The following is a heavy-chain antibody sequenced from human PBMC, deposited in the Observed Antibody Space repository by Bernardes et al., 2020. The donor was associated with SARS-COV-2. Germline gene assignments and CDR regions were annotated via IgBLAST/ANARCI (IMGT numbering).Heavy chain of an antibody. CDR3: ARGPPDYYGSSSGNSYNWFDP. D-gene: IGHD3-10*01. V-gene: IGHV4-61*02. CDR1: GISISNYIYY. CDR2: ISTSGTT. Sequence: SETLSITCSVSGISISNYIYYWSWIRQPAGKGLEWLGRISTSGTTNYNPSFKSRLTISIDTSSNQFSLKLRSLTAADTALYFCARGPPDYYGSSSGNSYNWFDPWGQGTLVTVSS. J-gene: IGHJ5*02.